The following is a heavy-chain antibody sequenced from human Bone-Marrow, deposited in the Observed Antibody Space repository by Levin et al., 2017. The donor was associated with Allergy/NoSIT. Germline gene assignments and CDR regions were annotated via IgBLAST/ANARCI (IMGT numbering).Heavy chain of an antibody. CDR1: GYTFTSYG. V-gene: IGHV1-18*01. CDR2: ISAYNGNT. J-gene: IGHJ4*02. CDR3: ARDWPRGGFEYSSESCFDY. Sequence: ASVKVSCKASGYTFTSYGISWVRQAPGQGLEWMGWISAYNGNTNYAQKLQGRVTMTTDTSTSTAYMELRSLRSDDTAVYYCARDWPRGGFEYSSESCFDYWGQGTLVTVSS. D-gene: IGHD6-6*01.